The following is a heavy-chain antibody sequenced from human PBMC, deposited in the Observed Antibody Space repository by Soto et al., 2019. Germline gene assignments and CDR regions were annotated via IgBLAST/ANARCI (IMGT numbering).Heavy chain of an antibody. Sequence: GASVKVSCKASGGTFGRDAITWVRQAPGQGLEWVGRIIPIFGTTNYAQNLQGRVTISADKSTLTSYMELHSLTSDDTALYYCARDRTDSGYYTNWLDPWGQGTQVTVSS. CDR1: GGTFGRDA. CDR3: ARDRTDSGYYTNWLDP. D-gene: IGHD3-22*01. V-gene: IGHV1-69*06. CDR2: IIPIFGTT. J-gene: IGHJ5*02.